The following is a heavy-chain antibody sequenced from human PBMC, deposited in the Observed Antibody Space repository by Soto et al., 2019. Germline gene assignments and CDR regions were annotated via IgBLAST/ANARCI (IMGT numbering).Heavy chain of an antibody. CDR1: GGSISSGGYS. CDR2: IYHSGST. V-gene: IGHV4-30-2*01. Sequence: SETLSLTCAVSGGSISSGGYSWSWIRQPPGKGLEWIGYIYHSGSTYYNPSLKSRVTISVDRSKNQFSLKLSSVTAADTAVYYCVRVPGPWGQGTLVTVYS. J-gene: IGHJ5*02. CDR3: VRVPGP.